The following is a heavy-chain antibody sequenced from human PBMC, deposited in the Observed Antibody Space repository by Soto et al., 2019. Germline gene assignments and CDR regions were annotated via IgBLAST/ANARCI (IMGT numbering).Heavy chain of an antibody. V-gene: IGHV4-30-2*01. Sequence: PSETLSLTCTVSGGSISSGGYSWSWIRKPPGKGLEWIGEIYHSGSTNYNPSLKSRVTISVDKSKNQFSLKLSSVTAADTAVYYCARDTEYCISTSCYRDYYYGMDVWGQGTTVTVSS. CDR3: ARDTEYCISTSCYRDYYYGMDV. CDR2: IYHSGST. J-gene: IGHJ6*02. D-gene: IGHD2-2*02. CDR1: GGSISSGGYS.